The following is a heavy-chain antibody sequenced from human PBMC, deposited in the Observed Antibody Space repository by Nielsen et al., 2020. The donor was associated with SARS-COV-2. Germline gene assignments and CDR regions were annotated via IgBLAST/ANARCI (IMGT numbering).Heavy chain of an antibody. Sequence: GESLKISCAASGFTFSSYSMNWVRQAPGKGLEWVSSISSSSSYIYYADSVKGRFTIPRDNAKNSLYLQMNSLRAEDTAVYYCARGPRGYSYGNFDYWGQGTLVTVSS. CDR3: ARGPRGYSYGNFDY. V-gene: IGHV3-21*01. D-gene: IGHD5-18*01. J-gene: IGHJ4*02. CDR1: GFTFSSYS. CDR2: ISSSSSYI.